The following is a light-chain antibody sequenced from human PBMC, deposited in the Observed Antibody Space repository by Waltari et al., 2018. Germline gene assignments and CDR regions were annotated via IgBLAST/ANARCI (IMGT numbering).Light chain of an antibody. CDR3: QQRVNWPLT. CDR1: QRVGNF. CDR2: AAS. J-gene: IGKJ4*01. Sequence: EIVLTQSPATLSLSPGERATLSCRASQRVGNFLAWYQQRPGQAPRPLIYAASNRATGVPARFSGSGSGTDFTLTISSLEPEDFAVYYCQQRVNWPLTFGGGTKVEIK. V-gene: IGKV3-11*01.